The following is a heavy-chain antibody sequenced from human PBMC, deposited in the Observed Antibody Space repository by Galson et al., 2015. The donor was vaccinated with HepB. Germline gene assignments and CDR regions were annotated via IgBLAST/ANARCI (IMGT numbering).Heavy chain of an antibody. CDR3: VREYIYSPGYFFALEG. CDR2: ISYDGSNK. CDR1: GFTFSSYG. V-gene: IGHV3-30*03. J-gene: IGHJ6*01. D-gene: IGHD2-21*01. Sequence: SLRLSCAASGFTFSSYGMHWVRQAPGKGLEWVAVISYDGSNKYYADSVKGRFTISRDNSKNTLYLQMNSLRAEDTAVYYCVREYIYSPGYFFALEGSGQRTTVTV.